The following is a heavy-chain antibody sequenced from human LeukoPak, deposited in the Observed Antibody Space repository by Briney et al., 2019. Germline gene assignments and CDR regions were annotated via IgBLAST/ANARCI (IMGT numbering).Heavy chain of an antibody. CDR3: ARENSQGATIEIDY. CDR1: GYTFTSYA. D-gene: IGHD5-12*01. J-gene: IGHJ4*02. V-gene: IGHV7-4-1*02. Sequence: ASVKVSCKASGYTFTSYAMNWVRQAPGQGLEWMGWINTNTGNPTYAQGFTGRFVFSLDTSVSTAYLQISSLKAEDTAVYYCARENSQGATIEIDYWGQGTLVTVSS. CDR2: INTNTGNP.